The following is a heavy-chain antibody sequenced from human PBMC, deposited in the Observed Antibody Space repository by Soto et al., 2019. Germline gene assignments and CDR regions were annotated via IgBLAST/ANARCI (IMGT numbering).Heavy chain of an antibody. CDR3: ARGRGDFDWLSPLNY. D-gene: IGHD3-9*01. Sequence: PSETLSLTCTVSGGSISSSSYYWGWIRQPPGKGLEWIGSINYSGSTYYNPSLKSRVTISVDTSKNQFSLKVSSVTAADTAVYYCARGRGDFDWLSPLNYWGQGTLVTVSS. CDR1: GGSISSSSYY. V-gene: IGHV4-39*01. J-gene: IGHJ4*02. CDR2: INYSGST.